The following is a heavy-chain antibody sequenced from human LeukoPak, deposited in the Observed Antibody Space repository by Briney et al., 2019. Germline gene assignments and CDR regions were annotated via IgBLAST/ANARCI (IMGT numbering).Heavy chain of an antibody. J-gene: IGHJ4*02. Sequence: GGSLRLSCTASGFTFGDYAMSWVRHAPGKGLEWVSAISASGGSTFYADSVKGRFTISRDISKNTLYMQMNSLRVEDTAIYYCAKAGMSMDSSWFDYWGQGTLVTVSS. CDR3: AKAGMSMDSSWFDY. D-gene: IGHD6-13*01. CDR2: ISASGGST. V-gene: IGHV3-23*01. CDR1: GFTFGDYA.